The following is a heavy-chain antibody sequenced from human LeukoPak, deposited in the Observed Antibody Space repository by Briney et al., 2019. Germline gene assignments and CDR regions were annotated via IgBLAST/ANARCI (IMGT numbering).Heavy chain of an antibody. CDR3: ARGGGYYDFWSGYYPFDY. Sequence: GGSLRLSCAASGFTFSSNYMSWVRQAPGKGLEWVSVIYSGGSTYYADSVKGRFTISRDNSKNTLYLQMNSLRAEDTAVYYCARGGGYYDFWSGYYPFDYWGQGTLVTVSS. CDR2: IYSGGST. D-gene: IGHD3-3*01. J-gene: IGHJ4*02. CDR1: GFTFSSNY. V-gene: IGHV3-53*01.